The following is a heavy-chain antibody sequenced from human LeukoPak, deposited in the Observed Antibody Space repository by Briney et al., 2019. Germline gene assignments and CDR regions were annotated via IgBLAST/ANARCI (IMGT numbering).Heavy chain of an antibody. Sequence: SVKVSCKASGGTLSSYAISWVRQAPGQGPEWMGGIIPIFGTANYAQKFQGRVTITTDESTSTAYMELSSLRSEDTAVYYCAAYYYDSSGYHYYYYYYMDVWGKGTTVTVSS. D-gene: IGHD3-22*01. J-gene: IGHJ6*03. CDR2: IIPIFGTA. V-gene: IGHV1-69*05. CDR3: AAYYYDSSGYHYYYYYYMDV. CDR1: GGTLSSYA.